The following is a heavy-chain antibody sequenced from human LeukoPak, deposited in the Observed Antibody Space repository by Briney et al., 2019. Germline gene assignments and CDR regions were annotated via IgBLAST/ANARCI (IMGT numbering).Heavy chain of an antibody. CDR1: GGSFSGYY. CDR2: INHSGST. D-gene: IGHD3-22*01. V-gene: IGHV4-34*01. CDR3: ARGPTYYDSSGYRY. J-gene: IGHJ4*02. Sequence: IPSETLSLTCAVYGGSFSGYYWSWIRQPPGKGLEWIGEINHSGSTNYNPSLKSRVTISVDTSKNQFSLKLSSVTAADTAVYYCARGPTYYDSSGYRYWGQGTLVTVSS.